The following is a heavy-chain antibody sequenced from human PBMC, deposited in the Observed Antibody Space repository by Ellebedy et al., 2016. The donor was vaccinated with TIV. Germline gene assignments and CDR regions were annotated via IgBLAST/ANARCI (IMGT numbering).Heavy chain of an antibody. CDR1: GGSISTDSW. CDR3: AKLDCLFEGDCR. Sequence: SETLSLXXAVSGGSISTDSWWSWVRQSPGKGLEWIGEIYHSGDTNFNPSLKSRVTISLNKSKNQFFLRLTSVTAADTAVYFCAKLDCLFEGDCRWGQGTLVTVSS. CDR2: IYHSGDT. D-gene: IGHD3/OR15-3a*01. J-gene: IGHJ4*02. V-gene: IGHV4-4*02.